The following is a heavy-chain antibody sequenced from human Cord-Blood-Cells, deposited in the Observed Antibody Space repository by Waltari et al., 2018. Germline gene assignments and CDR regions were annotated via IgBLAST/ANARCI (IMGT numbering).Heavy chain of an antibody. J-gene: IGHJ4*02. D-gene: IGHD6-13*01. Sequence: EVQLLESGGGLVQPGGSLRLSCAASGFTFSSYAMSWVRQAPGKGLEWVSAISGSGGSTYYADSVKGRFTISRDNSKNTLYLQMNSLRAEDTAVYYCAKKPHTITPYYYSSSWYDYWGQGTLVTVSS. CDR1: GFTFSSYA. V-gene: IGHV3-23*01. CDR2: ISGSGGST. CDR3: AKKPHTITPYYYSSSWYDY.